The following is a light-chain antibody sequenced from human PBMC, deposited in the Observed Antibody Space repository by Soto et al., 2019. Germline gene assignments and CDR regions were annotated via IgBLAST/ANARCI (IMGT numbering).Light chain of an antibody. CDR1: SSDVGKYDY. J-gene: IGLJ1*01. V-gene: IGLV2-8*01. CDR2: EVS. Sequence: QPALTQPPSASGTPGQSVTISCTRTSSDVGKYDYVSWFQHHPGKAPKLIIYEVSKRPSGVPDRFSGSKSGSTASLTVSALQTEDESDYYRKAYVAGSSVFGSGKKVIVL. CDR3: KAYVAGSSV.